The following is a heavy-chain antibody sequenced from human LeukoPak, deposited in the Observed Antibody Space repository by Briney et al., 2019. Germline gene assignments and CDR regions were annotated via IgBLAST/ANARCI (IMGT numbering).Heavy chain of an antibody. CDR2: LSESGTII. J-gene: IGHJ3*02. CDR3: AKQGVVVPAAIRGAFDI. D-gene: IGHD2-2*01. V-gene: IGHV3-23*01. CDR1: GFTLSSYE. Sequence: PGGSLRLSCAVSGFTLSSYEMNWVRQAPGKGLEWVSALSESGTIIYYADSVKGRFTISRDNSKNTLYLQMNSLRADDTAVYYCAKQGVVVPAAIRGAFDIWGQGTMVTVSS.